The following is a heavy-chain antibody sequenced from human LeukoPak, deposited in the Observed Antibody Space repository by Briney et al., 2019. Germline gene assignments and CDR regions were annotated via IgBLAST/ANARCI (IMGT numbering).Heavy chain of an antibody. Sequence: GASVKVSCKASGYTFTSYGISWVRQAPGQGLEWMGWISAYNGNTNYAQKLQGRVTMTTDTSTSTAYMELRSLRSDDTAVYYCAREGSDYYGSGSYYNHFDYRGQGTLVTVSS. J-gene: IGHJ4*02. V-gene: IGHV1-18*04. CDR2: ISAYNGNT. CDR3: AREGSDYYGSGSYYNHFDY. CDR1: GYTFTSYG. D-gene: IGHD3-10*01.